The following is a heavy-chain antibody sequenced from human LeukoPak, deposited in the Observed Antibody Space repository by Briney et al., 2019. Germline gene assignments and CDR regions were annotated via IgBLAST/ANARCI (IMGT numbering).Heavy chain of an antibody. Sequence: SETLSLTCAVYGGSFSGYYWSWIRQPPGKGLEWIGEIDHSGSTNYNPSLKSRVTISVDTSKNQFSLKLSSVTAADTAVYYCARGGSGSHPKPHYYMDVWGKGTTVTVSS. CDR1: GGSFSGYY. CDR2: IDHSGST. CDR3: ARGGSGSHPKPHYYMDV. D-gene: IGHD3-10*01. J-gene: IGHJ6*03. V-gene: IGHV4-34*01.